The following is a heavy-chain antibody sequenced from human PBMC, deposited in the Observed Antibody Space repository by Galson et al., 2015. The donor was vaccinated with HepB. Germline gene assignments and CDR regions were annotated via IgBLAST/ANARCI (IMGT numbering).Heavy chain of an antibody. CDR3: ARVAHSDYGDHAHFDY. CDR2: ISGGATYT. CDR1: RFTFSDYY. J-gene: IGHJ4*02. V-gene: IGHV3-11*06. D-gene: IGHD4-17*01. Sequence: SLRLSCAASRFTFSDYYMTRIRQAPGKGLEWLSYISGGATYTNYADSVKGRFTISRDNAKNSLYLHMRSLRDDDTAVYYCARVAHSDYGDHAHFDYWGQGTLVTVSS.